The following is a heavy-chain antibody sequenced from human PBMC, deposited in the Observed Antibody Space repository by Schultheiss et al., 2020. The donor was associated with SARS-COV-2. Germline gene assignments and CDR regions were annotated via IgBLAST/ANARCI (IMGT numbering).Heavy chain of an antibody. CDR1: GYSFTSYW. Sequence: GGSLRLSCKGSGYSFTSYWIGWVRQMPGKGLEWMGIIYPGDSDTRYSPSFQGQVTISADKSISTAYLQWSSLKASDTAMYYCASTVLWAGWFDPWGQGTLVTVSS. D-gene: IGHD3-10*01. CDR3: ASTVLWAGWFDP. V-gene: IGHV5-51*01. J-gene: IGHJ5*02. CDR2: IYPGDSDT.